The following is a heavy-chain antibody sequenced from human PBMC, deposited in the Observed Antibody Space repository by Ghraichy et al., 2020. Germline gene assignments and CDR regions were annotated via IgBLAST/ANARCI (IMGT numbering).Heavy chain of an antibody. Sequence: GGSLRLSCAASGFIFSSYWMSWVRQAPGKGLEWVANIKQDGSEKYYVDSVKGRFTISRDNAKNSLYLQMNSLRAEDTAVYYCARGGEANWDHWGQGTLVTVSS. J-gene: IGHJ4*02. CDR3: ARGGEANWDH. CDR2: IKQDGSEK. D-gene: IGHD7-27*01. CDR1: GFIFSSYW. V-gene: IGHV3-7*03.